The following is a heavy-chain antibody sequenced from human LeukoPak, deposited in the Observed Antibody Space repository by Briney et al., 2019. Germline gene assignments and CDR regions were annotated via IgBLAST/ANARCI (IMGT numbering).Heavy chain of an antibody. CDR2: IYSSGTT. CDR3: ARHSPLLCSGGSCYPTDY. CDR1: DGSITTYY. J-gene: IGHJ4*02. Sequence: SETLSLTCTVSDGSITTYYWNWIRQPAGKGLEFIGRIYSSGTTNYNPSLKSRVTMSVDTSKNQFSLELSSVTAADTAVYYCARHSPLLCSGGSCYPTDYWGQGALVTVSS. V-gene: IGHV4-4*07. D-gene: IGHD2-15*01.